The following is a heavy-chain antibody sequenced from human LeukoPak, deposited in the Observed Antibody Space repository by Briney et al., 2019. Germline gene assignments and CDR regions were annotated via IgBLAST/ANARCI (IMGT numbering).Heavy chain of an antibody. CDR1: GFSFRSHG. CDR2: ISYDGSNK. Sequence: GGSLRLSCAASGFSFRSHGMHWVRQAPGKGLEWVAVISYDGSNKYYEDSVKGRFTISRDNSKNTLYLQMNSLRAEDTAVYYCAKDRDGSGNYGMDVRGQGTTVTVSS. J-gene: IGHJ6*02. CDR3: AKDRDGSGNYGMDV. V-gene: IGHV3-30*18. D-gene: IGHD3-10*01.